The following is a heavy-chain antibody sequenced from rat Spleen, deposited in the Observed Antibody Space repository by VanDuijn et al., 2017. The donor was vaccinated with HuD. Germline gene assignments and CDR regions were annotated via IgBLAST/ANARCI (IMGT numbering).Heavy chain of an antibody. CDR3: ARHNSGYVMDA. CDR1: GFTFSDFY. D-gene: IGHD4-3*01. J-gene: IGHJ4*01. V-gene: IGHV5-29*01. CDR2: ISYDDRST. Sequence: EVQLVESGGGLVQPGRSLKLSCAASGFTFSDFYMAWVRQAPTKGLEWVATISYDDRSTYYRDSVKGRFTVSRDNAKSTLYLQMDSLRSEDTATYYCARHNSGYVMDAWGQGASVTVSS.